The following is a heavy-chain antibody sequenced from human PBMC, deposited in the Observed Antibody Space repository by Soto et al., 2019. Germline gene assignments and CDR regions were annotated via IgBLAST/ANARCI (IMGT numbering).Heavy chain of an antibody. Sequence: SETLSLTCTVSGGSISSSSYYWGWIRQPPGKGLEWIGSIYYSGSTYYNPSLKSRVTISVDTSKNQLSLKLSSVTAADTAVYYCARHGDKNDDFWSGYYRYYGMDVWGQGTTVTVSS. CDR3: ARHGDKNDDFWSGYYRYYGMDV. CDR2: IYYSGST. J-gene: IGHJ6*02. CDR1: GGSISSSSYY. V-gene: IGHV4-39*01. D-gene: IGHD3-3*01.